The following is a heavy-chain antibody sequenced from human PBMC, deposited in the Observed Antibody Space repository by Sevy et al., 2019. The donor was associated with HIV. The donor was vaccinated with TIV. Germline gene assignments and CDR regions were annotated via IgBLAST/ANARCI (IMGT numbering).Heavy chain of an antibody. CDR3: ASGPTYGSGTY. CDR1: GFTFSSYS. V-gene: IGHV3-21*01. D-gene: IGHD3-10*01. J-gene: IGHJ4*02. Sequence: GGSLRLSCAASGFTFSSYSMNWVRQAPGKGLEWVSSISSSSSYRYYADSVKGRFTISRDNAKNSLYLQMNSLRAEDTAVYYCASGPTYGSGTYWGQGTLVTVSS. CDR2: ISSSSSYR.